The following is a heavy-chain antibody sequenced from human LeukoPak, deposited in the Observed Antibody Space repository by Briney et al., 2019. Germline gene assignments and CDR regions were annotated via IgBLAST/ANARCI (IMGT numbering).Heavy chain of an antibody. CDR1: GFTFSSYE. Sequence: GGSLRLSCAASGFTFSSYEMNWVRQAPGKGLEWVSYISSSGSTIYYADSVKGRFTISRDNAKKSLYLQMNSMRAEDTAVYYCARAEYSSSSGGMDVWGQGTTVTVSS. CDR2: ISSSGSTI. D-gene: IGHD6-6*01. CDR3: ARAEYSSSSGGMDV. V-gene: IGHV3-48*03. J-gene: IGHJ6*02.